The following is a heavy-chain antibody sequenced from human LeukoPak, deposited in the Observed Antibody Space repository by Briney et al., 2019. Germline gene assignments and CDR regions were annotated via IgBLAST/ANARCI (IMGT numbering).Heavy chain of an antibody. V-gene: IGHV3-66*02. D-gene: IGHD2-15*01. J-gene: IGHJ4*02. CDR1: GFTVRSNY. Sequence: GGSLRLSCAASGFTVRSNYTSWVRQAPGRGLEWVSVIYSGGNTYYADSVKGRFTISRDNSRNTVYLQMNSLRTEDTAVYYCARGEDTTISQIFDYWGQGTLVTVSS. CDR2: IYSGGNT. CDR3: ARGEDTTISQIFDY.